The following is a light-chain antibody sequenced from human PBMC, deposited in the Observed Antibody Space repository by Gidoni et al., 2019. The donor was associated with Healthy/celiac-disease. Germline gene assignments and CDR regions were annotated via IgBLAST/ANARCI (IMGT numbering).Light chain of an antibody. Sequence: DIQITQSPSSLSASVGDRVTITSRASQSISSYLNWYQQKPGKAPKLLIYAASSLQSGVPSRFSGSGSGTDFTLTISSMQPEDFATYYCQQSYSTLTFTFGPGTKVDIK. CDR1: QSISSY. CDR3: QQSYSTLTFT. CDR2: AAS. J-gene: IGKJ3*01. V-gene: IGKV1-39*01.